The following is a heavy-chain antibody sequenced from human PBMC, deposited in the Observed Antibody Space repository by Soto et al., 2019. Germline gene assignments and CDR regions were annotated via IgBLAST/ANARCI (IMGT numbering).Heavy chain of an antibody. Sequence: QVQLVESGGGVVQPGRSLRLSCAASGFTFSSYGMHWVRQAPGKGLEWVAVISYDGSNKYYADSVKGRFTISRDNSKNTLYLQMNSLRADDTAVYYCAKDRLLWFGDGYYGMDVWGQGTTVTVSS. CDR1: GFTFSSYG. D-gene: IGHD3-10*01. CDR2: ISYDGSNK. V-gene: IGHV3-30*18. CDR3: AKDRLLWFGDGYYGMDV. J-gene: IGHJ6*02.